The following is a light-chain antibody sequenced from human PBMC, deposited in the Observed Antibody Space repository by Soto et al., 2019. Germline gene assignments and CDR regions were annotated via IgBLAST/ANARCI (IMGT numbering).Light chain of an antibody. CDR3: ESHRNPPYT. CDR1: QSVSNS. V-gene: IGKV3-11*01. Sequence: EMVLTQSPATLSLSPGERVTLSCRASQSVSNSLVWYQQKPGQAPRLLLYGISSRATGVPARFSGSGSGTDLTLSISIINLEPEDFEYCHRESHRNPPYTFGRGTKLEIK. CDR2: GIS. J-gene: IGKJ2*01.